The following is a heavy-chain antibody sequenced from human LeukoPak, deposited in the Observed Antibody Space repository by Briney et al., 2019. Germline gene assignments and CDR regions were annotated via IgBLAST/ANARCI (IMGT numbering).Heavy chain of an antibody. D-gene: IGHD3-10*01. CDR2: IWSDGTNK. CDR1: GFTFSAYD. Sequence: GTSLRLSCAASGFTFSAYDMHWVRQAPGKGLEWVAVIWSDGTNKYYADSVKGRFTISRDNAKNTLFLDMHSLRPGDSAVYYCARSAVRGVACDYWGQGTLLTVSS. J-gene: IGHJ4*02. V-gene: IGHV3-33*01. CDR3: ARSAVRGVACDY.